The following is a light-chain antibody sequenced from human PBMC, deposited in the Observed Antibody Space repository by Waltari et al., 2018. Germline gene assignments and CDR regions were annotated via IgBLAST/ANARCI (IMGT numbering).Light chain of an antibody. V-gene: IGKV3-15*01. J-gene: IGKJ2*01. CDR2: GAS. Sequence: EIVMTQSPATLSVSPGESAILSCRASPSVTTNLAWYQQKPGQAPRLLIYGASTRATDIPARFSGSGSGTEFTLTISSLQSEDFAVYYCHQYNDGPPFNFGQGTKLEIK. CDR3: HQYNDGPPFN. CDR1: PSVTTN.